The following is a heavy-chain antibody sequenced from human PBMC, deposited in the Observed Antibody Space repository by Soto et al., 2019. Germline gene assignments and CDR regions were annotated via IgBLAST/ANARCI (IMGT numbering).Heavy chain of an antibody. CDR3: ARWWSGSRQGFDP. J-gene: IGHJ5*02. D-gene: IGHD3-3*01. CDR2: IYYSGST. CDR1: GGSISSGDYY. Sequence: QVQLQESGPGLVKPSQTLSLTCTVSGGSISSGDYYWSWIRQHPGKGLEWIGYIYYSGSTYYTPSLKSRVTTSVETSKNQSSLKLSSVTAADTAVYYCARWWSGSRQGFDPWGQGTLVTVSS. V-gene: IGHV4-31*03.